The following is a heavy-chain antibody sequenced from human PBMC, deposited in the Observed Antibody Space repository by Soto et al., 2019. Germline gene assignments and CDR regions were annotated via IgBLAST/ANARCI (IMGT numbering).Heavy chain of an antibody. J-gene: IGHJ4*02. Sequence: GGSLRLSCAASGFTFDDYTMHWVRQAPGKGLEWVSLISWDGGSTYYADSVKGRFTISRDNSKNSLYLQMNSLRTEDTALYYYAKGLGIDMIVSPFVSWGQGLLVTVSS. CDR2: ISWDGGST. CDR1: GFTFDDYT. D-gene: IGHD3-16*01. CDR3: AKGLGIDMIVSPFVS. V-gene: IGHV3-43*01.